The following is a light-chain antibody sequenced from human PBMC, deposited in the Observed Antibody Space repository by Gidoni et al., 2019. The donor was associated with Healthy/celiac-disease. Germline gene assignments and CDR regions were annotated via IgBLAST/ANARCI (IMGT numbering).Light chain of an antibody. J-gene: IGKJ4*01. V-gene: IGKV4-1*01. CDR3: QHYITSRPA. Sequence: DFVMTTSPESLAVAPGERATINCKSSQSVYYSPNNYHYLAWYQPRPGQPPKLLVYCASTRSAGVPDRISGSWSGTDFTLTINNLQAEDVAVYYCQHYITSRPAFGGGTRVEI. CDR1: QSVYYSPNNYHY. CDR2: CAS.